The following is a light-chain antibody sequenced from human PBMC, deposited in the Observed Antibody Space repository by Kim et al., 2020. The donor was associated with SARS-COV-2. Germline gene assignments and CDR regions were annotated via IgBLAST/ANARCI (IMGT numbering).Light chain of an antibody. J-gene: IGLJ3*02. CDR1: HTHFGDNS. V-gene: IGLV1-47*01. CDR3: ATWDDSLRAWV. CDR2: KND. Sequence: GHRVPISRSETHTHFGDNSLYVDQHHPGAGPNLLIYKNDRRPSGVPDRFSGSKSATSASLAISGLRSEDEADYYCATWDDSLRAWVFGGGTQLTVL.